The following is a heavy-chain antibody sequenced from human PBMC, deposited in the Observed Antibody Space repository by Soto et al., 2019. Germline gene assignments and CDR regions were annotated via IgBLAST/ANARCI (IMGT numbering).Heavy chain of an antibody. CDR1: VTSDTSY. J-gene: IGHJ4*02. D-gene: IGHD3-22*01. Sequence: VTSDTSYWSWIRQPPGKGLEWIGYISYSGSTKYNTSLQSRVTISVDTSKNQFSLKLSSVTAADTAVYYCARARPYYYDSSGYYGFDYWGQGTLVTVSS. V-gene: IGHV4-61*01. CDR2: ISYSGST. CDR3: ARARPYYYDSSGYYGFDY.